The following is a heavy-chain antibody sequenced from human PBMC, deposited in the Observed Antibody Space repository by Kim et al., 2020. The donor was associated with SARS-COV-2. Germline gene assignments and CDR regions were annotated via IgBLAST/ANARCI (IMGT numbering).Heavy chain of an antibody. CDR2: ISSSSSTI. Sequence: GGSLRLSCAASGFTFSSYSMNWVRQAPGKGLEWVSYISSSSSTIYYADSVKGRFTISRDNAKNSLYLQMNSLRDEDTAVYYCARVTYDILTGYYIRGVDYWGQGTLVTVSS. CDR1: GFTFSSYS. J-gene: IGHJ4*02. D-gene: IGHD3-9*01. V-gene: IGHV3-48*02. CDR3: ARVTYDILTGYYIRGVDY.